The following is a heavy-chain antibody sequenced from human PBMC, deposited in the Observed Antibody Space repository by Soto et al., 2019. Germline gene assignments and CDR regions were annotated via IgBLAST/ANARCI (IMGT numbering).Heavy chain of an antibody. CDR3: AHGVDIVATIDFDY. D-gene: IGHD5-12*01. CDR2: IYWDDDK. CDR1: GFSLSTSGVG. V-gene: IGHV2-5*02. Sequence: QITLKESGPTLVKPTQTLTLTCTFSGFSLSTSGVGVGWIRQPPGKALEWLALIYWDDDKRYSPSLKSRLTITKDTFKNQVVLTMTNMDPVDTATYYCAHGVDIVATIDFDYWGQGTLVTVSS. J-gene: IGHJ4*02.